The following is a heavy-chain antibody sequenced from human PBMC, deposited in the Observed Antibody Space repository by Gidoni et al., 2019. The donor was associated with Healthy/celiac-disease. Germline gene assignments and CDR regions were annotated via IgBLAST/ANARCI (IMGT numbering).Heavy chain of an antibody. CDR1: GFTFSDYS. J-gene: IGHJ4*02. Sequence: QVQLVESGGGLVKPGGSLRLSCAASGFTFSDYSMSWIRQAPGKGLEWVSYISSSSSYTNYADPVKGRFTISRDNAKNSLYLQMNSLRAEDTAVYYCARDLLRDPQAGYWGQGTLVTVSS. D-gene: IGHD2-21*02. CDR3: ARDLLRDPQAGY. CDR2: ISSSSSYT. V-gene: IGHV3-11*06.